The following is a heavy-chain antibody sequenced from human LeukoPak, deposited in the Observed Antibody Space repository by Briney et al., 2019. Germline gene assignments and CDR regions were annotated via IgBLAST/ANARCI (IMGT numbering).Heavy chain of an antibody. CDR1: GFTFITYG. J-gene: IGHJ1*01. CDR2: ISRSGDIT. V-gene: IGHV3-23*01. CDR3: ATGSAAVAGTKH. Sequence: GGSLRLSCAASGFTFITYGMNWVRQAPGKGLEWVSTISRSGDITYYADSVKGRFTISRDNSKHTLYLQMNSLRAEDTAIYYCATGSAAVAGTKHWGQGILVTVSS. D-gene: IGHD6-19*01.